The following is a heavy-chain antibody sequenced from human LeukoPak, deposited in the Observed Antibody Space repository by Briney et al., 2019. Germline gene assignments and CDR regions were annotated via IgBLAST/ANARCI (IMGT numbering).Heavy chain of an antibody. D-gene: IGHD3-3*01. J-gene: IGHJ4*02. Sequence: ASVKVSCKASGYTFTGYYMHWVRQAPGQGLEWMGWINPNSGGTNYAQKFQGRVTMTRDTSISTAYMELIRLRSDDTAVYYCARDAPYYDFWSGYYSRNYFDYWGQGTLVTVSS. CDR2: INPNSGGT. CDR3: ARDAPYYDFWSGYYSRNYFDY. V-gene: IGHV1-2*02. CDR1: GYTFTGYY.